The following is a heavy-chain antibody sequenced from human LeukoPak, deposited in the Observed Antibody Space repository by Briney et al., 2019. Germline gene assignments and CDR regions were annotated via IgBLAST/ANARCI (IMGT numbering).Heavy chain of an antibody. V-gene: IGHV3-53*01. Sequence: GGSLRLSCAASGFPVSNNYMSWVRQAPGKGLEWVSVIYSGGSTYYADSVKGRFTISRDSSKNTLYLQMNSLRAEDTAVYYCATSRGRGALDLWGQGTMVTVSS. CDR3: ATSRGRGALDL. CDR2: IYSGGST. J-gene: IGHJ3*01. CDR1: GFPVSNNY.